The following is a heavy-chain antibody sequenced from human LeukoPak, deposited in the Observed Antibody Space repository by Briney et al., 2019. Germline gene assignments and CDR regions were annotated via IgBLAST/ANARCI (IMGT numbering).Heavy chain of an antibody. CDR3: ARDTRFGALYDSSYHGMDV. CDR1: GFIFSTYS. D-gene: IGHD3-10*01. CDR2: ISSSSHI. V-gene: IGHV3-21*01. Sequence: GGSLRLSCAASGFIFSTYSMNWVRQAPGKGLEWVSSISSSSHIYYADSVKGRLTISRDNAKNSLYLHIYSLRAQDTAVYYCARDTRFGALYDSSYHGMDVWGKGTTVTVSS. J-gene: IGHJ6*04.